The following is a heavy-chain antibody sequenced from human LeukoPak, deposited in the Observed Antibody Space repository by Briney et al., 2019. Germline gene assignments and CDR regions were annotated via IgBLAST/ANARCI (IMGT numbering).Heavy chain of an antibody. D-gene: IGHD2-8*01. J-gene: IGHJ4*02. CDR3: ARDGVRGIVLGFDY. V-gene: IGHV3-30-3*01. Sequence: PGGSLRLSCAASGFTFSSYTMNWVRQAPGKGLECVAVISYDGNNKYYADSVKGRFTISRDNSKNTLYLQMNSLRVEDTAMYYCARDGVRGIVLGFDYWGQGSLVTVSS. CDR2: ISYDGNNK. CDR1: GFTFSSYT.